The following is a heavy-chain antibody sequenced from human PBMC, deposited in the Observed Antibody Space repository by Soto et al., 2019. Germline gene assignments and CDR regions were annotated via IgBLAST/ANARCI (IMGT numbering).Heavy chain of an antibody. CDR2: IGGSGTNT. V-gene: IGHV3-23*01. CDR1: GLTFSSYA. J-gene: IGHJ4*02. Sequence: GGSLRLSCVASGLTFSSYAMSWVRQVPGKGLEWVSLIGGSGTNTYYADSVKGRFTISRDNSKNTLYLQMNSLRAEDTAVYYCAKVDYGDSFDYRGQGTPVTVSS. D-gene: IGHD4-17*01. CDR3: AKVDYGDSFDY.